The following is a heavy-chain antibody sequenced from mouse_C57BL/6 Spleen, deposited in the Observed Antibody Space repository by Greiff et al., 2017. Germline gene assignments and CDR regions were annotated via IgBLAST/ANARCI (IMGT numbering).Heavy chain of an antibody. CDR2: IYPGDGDT. J-gene: IGHJ4*01. CDR1: GYAFSSSW. V-gene: IGHV1-82*01. CDR3: ARSNYYDAMDY. Sequence: QVQLQQSGPELVKPGASVKISCKASGYAFSSSWMNWVKQRPGKGLEWIGRIYPGDGDTNYNGKFKGKATLTADKSSSTAYMQLSSLTSEDSAVYFCARSNYYDAMDYWGQGTSVTVSS. D-gene: IGHD1-1*01.